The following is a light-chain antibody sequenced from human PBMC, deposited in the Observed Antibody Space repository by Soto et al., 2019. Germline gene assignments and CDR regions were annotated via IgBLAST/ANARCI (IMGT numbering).Light chain of an antibody. V-gene: IGKV1-33*01. J-gene: IGKJ5*01. CDR3: QHYYNLPIT. CDR1: HDISNS. Sequence: DIPMTQSPSSLSASVGDRVTITCQASHDISNSLNWYQQKPGKAPKLLIYDASKLQTGVPSRFSGSGSGTDFTFTINSLQPEDIATYYCQHYYNLPITFGQGTRLEIK. CDR2: DAS.